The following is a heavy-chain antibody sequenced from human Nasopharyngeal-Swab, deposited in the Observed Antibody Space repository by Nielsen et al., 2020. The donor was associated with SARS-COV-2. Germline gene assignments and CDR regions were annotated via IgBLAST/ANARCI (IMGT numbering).Heavy chain of an antibody. D-gene: IGHD4-17*01. CDR2: IEQDGSEK. Sequence: WIRQPPGKGLEWVSNIEQDGSEKYYVVSVKGRFTISRDNAKNSLYLKMNSLRVEDTAVYYSARESRDDYGDYPLLYYYFYGMDVWGQGTTVTVSS. CDR3: ARESRDDYGDYPLLYYYFYGMDV. J-gene: IGHJ6*02. V-gene: IGHV3-7*01.